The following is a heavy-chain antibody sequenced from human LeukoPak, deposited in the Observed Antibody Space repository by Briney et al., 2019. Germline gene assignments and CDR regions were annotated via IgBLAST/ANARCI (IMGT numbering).Heavy chain of an antibody. CDR1: GGSISSSSYY. CDR3: ARSPVIVVVPAAYNWFDP. J-gene: IGHJ5*02. D-gene: IGHD2-2*01. V-gene: IGHV4-39*01. CDR2: IYYSGST. Sequence: PSETLSLTCTVSGGSISSSSYYWGWIRQPPGKGLEWIGSIYYSGSTYYSPSLKSRVTISVDTFKNQFSLKLSSVTAADTAVYYCARSPVIVVVPAAYNWFDPWGQGTLVTVSS.